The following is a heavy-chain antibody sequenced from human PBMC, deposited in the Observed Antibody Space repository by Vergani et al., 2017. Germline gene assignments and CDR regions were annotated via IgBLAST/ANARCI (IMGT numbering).Heavy chain of an antibody. CDR1: GFTFSDYY. CDR2: ISSSGSTI. Sequence: QVQLVESGGGLVKPGGSLRLSCAASGFTFSDYYMSWIRQAPGKGLEWVSYISSSGSTIYYADSVKGRFTISRDNAKNSLYLQMNSLRAEDTAVYYCARDLGLYCTNGVCKQRGWFDPWGQGTLVTVSS. CDR3: ARDLGLYCTNGVCKQRGWFDP. J-gene: IGHJ5*02. D-gene: IGHD2-8*01. V-gene: IGHV3-11*01.